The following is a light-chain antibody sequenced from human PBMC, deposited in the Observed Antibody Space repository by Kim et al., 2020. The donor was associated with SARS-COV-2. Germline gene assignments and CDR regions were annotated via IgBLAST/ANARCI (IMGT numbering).Light chain of an antibody. CDR3: QAWDSSTGV. Sequence: VSPGQTASITCSGDNLGDKYVCWYQQKPGQSPVRVIYEDSRRPSGIPERFLGSNSGNTATLTISGTQAMDEADYYCQAWDSSTGVFGGGTQLTVL. CDR2: EDS. V-gene: IGLV3-1*01. CDR1: NLGDKY. J-gene: IGLJ3*02.